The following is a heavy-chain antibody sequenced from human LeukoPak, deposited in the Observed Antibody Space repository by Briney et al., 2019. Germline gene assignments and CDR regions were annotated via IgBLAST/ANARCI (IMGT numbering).Heavy chain of an antibody. Sequence: GGSLRLSCAASGFTFDDYAMHWVRQAPGKGLEWVSLISWDGGSTYYADSVKGRFTISRDNSKNSLYLQMNSLRAEDTALYYCAKALHYHDSSGYQDDAFDIWGQGTMVTVSS. CDR1: GFTFDDYA. J-gene: IGHJ3*02. CDR2: ISWDGGST. D-gene: IGHD3-22*01. CDR3: AKALHYHDSSGYQDDAFDI. V-gene: IGHV3-43D*03.